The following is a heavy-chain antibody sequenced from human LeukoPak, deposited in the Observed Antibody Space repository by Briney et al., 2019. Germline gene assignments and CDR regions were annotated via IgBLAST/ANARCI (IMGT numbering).Heavy chain of an antibody. CDR2: FDPEDGET. CDR3: ARDLVLSCSSTSCSVAPSAY. CDR1: GYTLTELS. J-gene: IGHJ4*02. Sequence: ASVKVSCKVSGYTLTELSMHWVRQAPGKGLEWMGGFDPEDGETIYAQKFQGRVTITADKSTSTAYMELSSLRSDDTAVYYCARDLVLSCSSTSCSVAPSAYWGQGTLVTVSS. D-gene: IGHD2-2*01. V-gene: IGHV1-24*01.